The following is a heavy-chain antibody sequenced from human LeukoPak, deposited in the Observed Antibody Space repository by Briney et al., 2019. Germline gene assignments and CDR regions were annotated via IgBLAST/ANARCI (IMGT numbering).Heavy chain of an antibody. CDR1: GGSISSGGYY. CDR3: ARGSYGLWFGRKNWFDP. CDR2: IYYSGST. V-gene: IGHV4-31*03. D-gene: IGHD3-10*01. Sequence: SQTLSLTCTVSGGSISSGGYYWSWIRQHPGKGLEWIGYIYYSGSTYYNPSLKSRVAISVDTSKNQFSLKLSSVTAADTAVYYCARGSYGLWFGRKNWFDPWGQGTLVTVSS. J-gene: IGHJ5*02.